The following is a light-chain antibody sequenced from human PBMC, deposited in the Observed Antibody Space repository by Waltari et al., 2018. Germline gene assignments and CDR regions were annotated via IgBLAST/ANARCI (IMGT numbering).Light chain of an antibody. Sequence: ELVLTQSPGTLSLSPGERATLSCRASQSVSRTLAWYQQKPGPAPRLLIYDASTRATGIPDRFSGSGSGTDFSLTISRLEPEDFAVYYCQKYGTLPATFGQGTKVEIK. CDR1: QSVSRT. J-gene: IGKJ1*01. CDR3: QKYGTLPAT. V-gene: IGKV3-20*01. CDR2: DAS.